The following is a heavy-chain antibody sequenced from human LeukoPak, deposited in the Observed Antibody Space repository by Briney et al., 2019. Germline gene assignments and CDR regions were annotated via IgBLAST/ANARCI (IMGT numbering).Heavy chain of an antibody. J-gene: IGHJ4*02. Sequence: PSETLSLTCTVSGGSISSYYWSWIRQPPGKGLEWIGYIFYSGSTNYNPSLKSRVTISVDTSKNQFSLKLSTVTAADTAVYYCARGFTWDYFDYWGQGTLVTVSS. CDR2: IFYSGST. CDR1: GGSISSYY. V-gene: IGHV4-59*12. CDR3: ARGFTWDYFDY.